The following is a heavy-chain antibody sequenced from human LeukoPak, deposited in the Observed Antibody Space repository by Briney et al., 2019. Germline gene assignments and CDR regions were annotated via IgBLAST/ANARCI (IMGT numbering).Heavy chain of an antibody. J-gene: IGHJ3*02. Sequence: GGSLRLSCAASGFTFSSYAMHWVRQAPGKGLEWVAVISYDGSNKYYADSVKGRFTISRDNSKNTLYLQMNSLRAEDTAVYYCARGRITIFGVVIGHDAHDAFDIWGQGTMVTVSS. D-gene: IGHD3-3*01. CDR3: ARGRITIFGVVIGHDAHDAFDI. CDR1: GFTFSSYA. CDR2: ISYDGSNK. V-gene: IGHV3-30*04.